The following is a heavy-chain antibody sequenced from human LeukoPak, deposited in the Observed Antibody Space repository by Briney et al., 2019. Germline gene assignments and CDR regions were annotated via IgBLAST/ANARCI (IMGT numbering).Heavy chain of an antibody. CDR1: GGSSTNYY. V-gene: IGHV4-59*01. Sequence: PSETLSLTCSVSGGSSTNYYWSWIRQPPGRGLEWIGYIYYSGTTNYNPSLQSRVTMSVDTSKNQFSLNLSSVTAADTAVYYCPRVPVVPAAMQHFEYWGQGTLVTVSS. D-gene: IGHD2-2*01. CDR2: IYYSGTT. J-gene: IGHJ4*02. CDR3: PRVPVVPAAMQHFEY.